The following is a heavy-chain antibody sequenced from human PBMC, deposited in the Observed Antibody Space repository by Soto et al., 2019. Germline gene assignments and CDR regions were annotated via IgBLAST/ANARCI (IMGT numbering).Heavy chain of an antibody. CDR3: ARQSSGWYYYYGMDV. D-gene: IGHD6-19*01. J-gene: IGHJ6*02. CDR2: INHSGST. CDR1: CGSFSGYY. V-gene: IGHV4-34*01. Sequence: SETLSLTCAVYCGSFSGYYWSWIRQPPGKGLEWIGEINHSGSTNYNPSLKSRVTISVDTSKNQFSLKLSSVTAADTAVYYCARQSSGWYYYYGMDVWGQGTTVTVSS.